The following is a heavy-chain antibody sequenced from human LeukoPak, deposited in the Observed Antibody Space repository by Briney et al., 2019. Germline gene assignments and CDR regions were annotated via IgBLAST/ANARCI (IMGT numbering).Heavy chain of an antibody. D-gene: IGHD6-13*01. J-gene: IGHJ5*02. Sequence: SQTLSLTCTVSGGSISSGSYYWSWIRQPAGKGLEWIGRIYTSGSTNYNPSLKSRVTISVDTSKNQFSLKLSSVTAADTAVYYCARVSSSWYGHWFDPWGQGTLVTVSS. CDR3: ARVSSSWYGHWFDP. CDR1: GGSISSGSYY. CDR2: IYTSGST. V-gene: IGHV4-61*02.